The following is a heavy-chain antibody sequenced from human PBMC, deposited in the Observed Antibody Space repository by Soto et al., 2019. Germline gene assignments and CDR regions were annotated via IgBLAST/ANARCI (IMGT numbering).Heavy chain of an antibody. D-gene: IGHD3-10*01. CDR1: GGSIGIGYYY. CDR3: ARWSLHGWDV. CDR2: IYYSGNT. J-gene: IGHJ6*02. V-gene: IGHV4-30-4*01. Sequence: PSGSMSLTSSVAGGSIGIGYYYWRWMRQPPGKGLERIGNIYYSGNTYYNPSLKSRLIISIDTSKNQFSLKVGSVTAADTCVYYCARWSLHGWDVWGQGTTVTVSS.